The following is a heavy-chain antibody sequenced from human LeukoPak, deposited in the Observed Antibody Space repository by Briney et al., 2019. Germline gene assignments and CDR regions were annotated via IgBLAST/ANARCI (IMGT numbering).Heavy chain of an antibody. D-gene: IGHD3-10*01. V-gene: IGHV1-69*01. J-gene: IGHJ6*04. Sequence: GASVKVSCKTSGGSFINYGISWVRQAPGQGLEWMGGIIPMSGTTNYAQKFQGRVAISADVSTSTSYMELSSLRSEDTAMYYCARDAGTLHYDSGSYYNVAGGGMDVWGNGTTVTVSS. CDR3: ARDAGTLHYDSGSYYNVAGGGMDV. CDR1: GGSFINYG. CDR2: IIPMSGTT.